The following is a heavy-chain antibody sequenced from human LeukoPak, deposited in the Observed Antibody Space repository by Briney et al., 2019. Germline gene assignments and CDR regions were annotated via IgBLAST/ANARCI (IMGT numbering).Heavy chain of an antibody. J-gene: IGHJ5*02. D-gene: IGHD3-9*01. CDR2: MNPNSGNT. CDR1: GYTFTSYD. V-gene: IGHV1-8*01. Sequence: ASVKVSCKASGYTFTSYDINWVRQATGQGLEWMGWMNPNSGNTGYAQKFQGRVTMTRNTSISTAYMELSSLRFEDTAVYYCARAPTRRYFDWLLFSWFDPWGQGTLVTVSS. CDR3: ARAPTRRYFDWLLFSWFDP.